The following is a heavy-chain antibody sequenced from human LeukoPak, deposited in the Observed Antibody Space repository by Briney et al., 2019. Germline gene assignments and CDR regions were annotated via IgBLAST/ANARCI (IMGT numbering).Heavy chain of an antibody. CDR2: ISGSGGST. CDR3: AKVLGIAAAGTVDY. J-gene: IGHJ4*02. V-gene: IGHV3-23*01. CDR1: GFTFSSYA. D-gene: IGHD6-13*01. Sequence: EGSLRLSCAASGFTFSSYAMSWVRQAPGKGLEWVSAISGSGGSTYYADSVKGRFTISRDNSKNTLYLQMNSLRAEDTAVYYCAKVLGIAAAGTVDYWGQGTLVTVSS.